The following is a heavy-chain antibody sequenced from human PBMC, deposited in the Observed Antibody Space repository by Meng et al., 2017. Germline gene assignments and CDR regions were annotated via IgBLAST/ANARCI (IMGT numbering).Heavy chain of an antibody. D-gene: IGHD7-27*01. CDR3: ARGPLTEKSAYWYFDL. J-gene: IGHJ2*01. CDR1: GGSISGYY. CDR2: INHSGST. V-gene: IGHV4-34*01. Sequence: HWGAGLVKPSETLSLICAVYGGSISGYYLSWIRQPPGKGLEWIGEINHSGSTNYNPSLKSRVTISVDTSKNQFSLKLSSVTAADTAVYYCARGPLTEKSAYWYFDLWGRGTLVTVSS.